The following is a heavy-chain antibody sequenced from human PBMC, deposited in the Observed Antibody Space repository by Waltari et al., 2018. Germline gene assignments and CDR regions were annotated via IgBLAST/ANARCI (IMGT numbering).Heavy chain of an antibody. CDR2: VSYDARTI. V-gene: IGHV3-48*01. J-gene: IGHJ4*02. Sequence: EVQLVESGGGLAQPGGSLTLSCVASGFTFSTYSMNWVRQTTGKGLDWIVYVSYDARTIDYADSVRGRFTISRDNAKNSLYLQMNSLRAEDTAVYYCARDLSTRGYWGQGTLVTVSS. CDR3: ARDLSTRGY. CDR1: GFTFSTYS. D-gene: IGHD2-2*01.